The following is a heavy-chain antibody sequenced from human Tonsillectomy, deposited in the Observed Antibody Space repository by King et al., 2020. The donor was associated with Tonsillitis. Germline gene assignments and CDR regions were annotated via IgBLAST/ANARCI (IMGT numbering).Heavy chain of an antibody. CDR2: ISRGSSYI. D-gene: IGHD3-22*01. J-gene: IGHJ4*02. Sequence: VQLVESGGGLVKPGGSLRLSCAASGFTFSTYRMNWVRQAPGKGLEWVSFISRGSSYIYYADSVKGRFTMSRDNAKNSLYLQMNNLRAEDTAVYYCARNMLDDSSGYELPFDFWGQGTLATVSS. V-gene: IGHV3-21*01. CDR3: ARNMLDDSSGYELPFDF. CDR1: GFTFSTYR.